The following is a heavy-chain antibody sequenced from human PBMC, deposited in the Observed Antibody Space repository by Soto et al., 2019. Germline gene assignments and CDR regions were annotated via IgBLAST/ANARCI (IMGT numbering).Heavy chain of an antibody. CDR1: SDSITNYY. V-gene: IGHV4-59*01. D-gene: IGHD3-16*01. CDR3: ARVGGSRGWY. J-gene: IGHJ4*02. Sequence: QVQLQESGPGLVKPSETLSLTCTVSSDSITNYYWSWIRQSPGKGPEWIGYNHDSGRSNYNPSLKVLVMISVDTSNKQFSRTLSAVPAADTAVYYCARVGGSRGWYWGQGTLVTVSS. CDR2: NHDSGRS.